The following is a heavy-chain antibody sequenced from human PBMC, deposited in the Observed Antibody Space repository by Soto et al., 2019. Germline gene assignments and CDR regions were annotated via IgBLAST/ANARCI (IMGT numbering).Heavy chain of an antibody. J-gene: IGHJ5*02. D-gene: IGHD2-2*01. CDR2: ISPYYDST. V-gene: IGHV1-18*01. CDR1: GFSLSNDG. CDR3: ARSEVPAAMGGWFDP. Sequence: QVQLLQSGTEVKKPGASVKLSCKTSGFSLSNDGISWVRQAPGQALEWMGWISPYYDSTNYAQIFQGRVTLTTDTSTSTAYLELRSLRSDDTAVYYCARSEVPAAMGGWFDPWGQGILVTVSS.